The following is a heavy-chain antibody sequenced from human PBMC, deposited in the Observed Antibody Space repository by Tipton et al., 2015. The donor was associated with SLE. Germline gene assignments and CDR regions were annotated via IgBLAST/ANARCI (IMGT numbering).Heavy chain of an antibody. V-gene: IGHV4-39*07. D-gene: IGHD2/OR15-2a*01. Sequence: TLSLTCIVSGGSITSNNHCWGWICQPPGKGLEWIGEINHSGSTNYNPSLKSRVTISVDTSKNQFSLKLSSVTAAGTAVYYCARGVLQPLNYWCQGTLVTVSS. J-gene: IGHJ4*02. CDR3: ARGVLQPLNY. CDR1: GGSITSNNHC. CDR2: INHSGST.